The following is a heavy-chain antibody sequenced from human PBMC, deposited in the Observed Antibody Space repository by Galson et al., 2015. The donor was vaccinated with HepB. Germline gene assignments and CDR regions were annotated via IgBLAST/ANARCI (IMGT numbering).Heavy chain of an antibody. V-gene: IGHV3-48*03. CDR3: ASHKRYNWNRGAFDY. CDR2: ISSSGSTI. J-gene: IGHJ4*02. CDR1: GFTFSSYE. Sequence: SLRLSCAASGFTFSSYEMNWVRQAPGKGLEWVSYISSSGSTIYYADSVKGRFTISRDNAKNSLYLQMNSLRAEDTAVYYCASHKRYNWNRGAFDYWGQGTLVTVSS. D-gene: IGHD1/OR15-1a*01.